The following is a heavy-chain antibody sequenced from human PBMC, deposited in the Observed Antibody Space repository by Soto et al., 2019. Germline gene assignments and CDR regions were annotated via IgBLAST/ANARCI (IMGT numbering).Heavy chain of an antibody. J-gene: IGHJ6*02. CDR2: IRSKANSYAT. Sequence: EVQLVESGGGLVQPGGSLKLSCAASGFTFSGSAMHWVRQASGKGLEWVGRIRSKANSYATAYAASVKGRFTISRDDSKNTAYLQMNSLKTDDTAVYYVTRTYYDILTLDVWGQGTTVTGFS. D-gene: IGHD3-9*01. CDR1: GFTFSGSA. CDR3: TRTYYDILTLDV. V-gene: IGHV3-73*01.